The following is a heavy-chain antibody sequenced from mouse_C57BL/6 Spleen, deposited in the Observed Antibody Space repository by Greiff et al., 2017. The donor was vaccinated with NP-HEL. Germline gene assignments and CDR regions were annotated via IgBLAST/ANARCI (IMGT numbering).Heavy chain of an antibody. CDR3: AEGDYDYDPYYFDY. D-gene: IGHD2-4*01. J-gene: IGHJ2*01. CDR1: GYSFTSYY. Sequence: QVQLQQSGPELVKPGASVKISCKASGYSFTSYYIHWVKQRPGQGLEWIGWIYPGSGNTKYNEKFKGKATLTADTSSSTAYMQLSSLTSEDSAVYDCAEGDYDYDPYYFDYWGQGTTLTVSS. V-gene: IGHV1-66*01. CDR2: IYPGSGNT.